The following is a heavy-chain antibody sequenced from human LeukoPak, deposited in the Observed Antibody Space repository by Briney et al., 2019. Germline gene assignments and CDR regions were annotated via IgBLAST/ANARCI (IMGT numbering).Heavy chain of an antibody. CDR2: INAGNGNT. CDR1: GGTFSSYA. CDR3: ARVRSGSGSYPTTYMDV. V-gene: IGHV1-3*01. J-gene: IGHJ6*02. D-gene: IGHD3-10*01. Sequence: ASVKVSCKASGGTFSSYAISWVRQAPGQGLEWMGWINAGNGNTKYSQKFQGRVTITRDTSASTAYMELSSLRSEDTAVYYCARVRSGSGSYPTTYMDVWGQGTTVTVSS.